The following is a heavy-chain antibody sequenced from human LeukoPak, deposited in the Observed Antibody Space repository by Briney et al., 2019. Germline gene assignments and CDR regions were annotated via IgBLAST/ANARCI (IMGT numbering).Heavy chain of an antibody. V-gene: IGHV1-2*02. CDR3: AREGYCSGGSCYGDY. D-gene: IGHD2-15*01. J-gene: IGHJ4*02. CDR1: GYTFTGYY. CDR2: INPNSGGT. Sequence: ASVKVSCKASGYTFTGYYMHWVRQAPGQGLEWMGWINPNSGGTNYAQKFQGRVTMTRDTSISTAYMELSRLRSDDTAVYYCAREGYCSGGSCYGDYWGQGNPGHRLL.